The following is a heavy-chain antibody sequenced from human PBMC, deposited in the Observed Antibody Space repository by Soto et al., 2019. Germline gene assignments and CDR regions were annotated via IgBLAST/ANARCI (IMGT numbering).Heavy chain of an antibody. CDR3: ATAPSGSGYYYDAFDI. CDR1: GFTFSSYS. V-gene: IGHV3-21*01. D-gene: IGHD3-22*01. CDR2: ISSSSSYI. Sequence: GSLRLSCAASGFTFSSYSMNWVRQAPGKGLEWVSSISSSSSYIYYADSVKGRFTISRDNAKNSLYLQMNSLRAEDTAVYYCATAPSGSGYYYDAFDIWGQGTMVTVSS. J-gene: IGHJ3*02.